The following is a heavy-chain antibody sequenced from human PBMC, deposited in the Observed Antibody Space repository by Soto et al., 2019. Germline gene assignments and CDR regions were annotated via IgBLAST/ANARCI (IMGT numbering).Heavy chain of an antibody. CDR1: GGSFSGYY. D-gene: IGHD2-15*01. CDR3: ARSGSVVVAAIVRGARRFDP. V-gene: IGHV4-34*01. J-gene: IGHJ5*02. Sequence: QVQLQQWGAGLLKPSETLSLTCAVYGGSFSGYYWSWIRQPPGKGLEWIGEINHSGSTNYNPSLNSPVTLAVDTSKNQFTLKLSSVTAADTAVYYCARSGSVVVAAIVRGARRFDPWGQGTLVTVSS. CDR2: INHSGST.